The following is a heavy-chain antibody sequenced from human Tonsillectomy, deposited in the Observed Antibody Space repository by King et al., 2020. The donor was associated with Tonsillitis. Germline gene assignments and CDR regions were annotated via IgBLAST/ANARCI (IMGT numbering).Heavy chain of an antibody. CDR1: GFTFSNYA. CDR2: ISGYGVDT. Sequence: VQLVESGGGLVQPGGSLRLSCAASGFTFSNYAMCWVRQAPGKGLEWVSFISGYGVDTYYADSVQGRFIISRDNSKKTLYLQMNSLRAEDTAVYYCAKDRGGSAGGFDYWGQGTLVTVSS. J-gene: IGHJ4*02. CDR3: AKDRGGSAGGFDY. V-gene: IGHV3-23*04. D-gene: IGHD1-26*01.